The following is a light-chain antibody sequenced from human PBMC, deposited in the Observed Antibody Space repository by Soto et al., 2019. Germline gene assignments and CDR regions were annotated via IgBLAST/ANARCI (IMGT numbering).Light chain of an antibody. CDR1: SSDVGGYNY. V-gene: IGLV2-11*01. Sequence: QSALTQPRSVSGSPGQSVTISCTGTSSDVGGYNYVSWYQQHPGKAPKLMIYDVSERPSGVPDRFSGSKSGNTASLTISGLQAEDEADYYCCSYAGRYVFGTGIKFTVL. CDR2: DVS. J-gene: IGLJ1*01. CDR3: CSYAGRYV.